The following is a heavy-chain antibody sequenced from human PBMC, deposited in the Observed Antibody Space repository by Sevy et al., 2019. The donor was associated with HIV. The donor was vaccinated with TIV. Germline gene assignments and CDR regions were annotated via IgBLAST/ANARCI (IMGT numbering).Heavy chain of an antibody. CDR1: GFTFSSYA. D-gene: IGHD3-3*01. J-gene: IGHJ3*02. CDR2: IRDRGEST. V-gene: IGHV3-23*01. Sequence: GGSLRLSCAASGFTFSSYAMSWFRQAPGKGLEWVSTIRDRGESTYNADSVKGRFTISRDNSKNTLYLQMNSLRADDTAVYYCATGGDFWSGYSNDAFDIWGQGTMVTVSS. CDR3: ATGGDFWSGYSNDAFDI.